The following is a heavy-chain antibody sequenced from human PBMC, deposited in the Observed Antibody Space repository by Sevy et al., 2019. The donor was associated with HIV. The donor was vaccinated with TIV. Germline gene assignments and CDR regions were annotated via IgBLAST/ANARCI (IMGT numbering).Heavy chain of an antibody. V-gene: IGHV3-23*01. D-gene: IGHD4-17*01. CDR3: AKDAFYGDYINYYYYYMDV. J-gene: IGHJ6*03. Sequence: GGSLRLSCAASGFTFSSYAMSWVRQAPGKGLEWVSAISGSGGSTYYADSVKGRFTISRDNSMNTLYLQMNSLRAEDTAVYYCAKDAFYGDYINYYYYYMDVWGKGTTVTVSS. CDR2: ISGSGGST. CDR1: GFTFSSYA.